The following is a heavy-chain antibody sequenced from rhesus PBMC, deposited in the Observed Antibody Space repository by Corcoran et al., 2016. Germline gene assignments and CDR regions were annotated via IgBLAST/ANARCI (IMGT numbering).Heavy chain of an antibody. Sequence: QVQLQESGPGLVKPSETLSLTCAVSGGSISDSYSWNWIRQPPGKGLEWIGNLYGNSASTYYNPSLKSRVTISKDTSKNQFFLKLSSVTAADSAVYYCVGGAFDFWGQGLRVTVSS. J-gene: IGHJ3*01. CDR3: VGGAFDF. D-gene: IGHD3-34*01. CDR2: LYGNSAST. V-gene: IGHV4S9*01. CDR1: GGSISDSYS.